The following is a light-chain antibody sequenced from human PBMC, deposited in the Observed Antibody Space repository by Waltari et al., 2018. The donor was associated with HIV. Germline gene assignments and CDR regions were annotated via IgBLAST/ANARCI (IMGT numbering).Light chain of an antibody. Sequence: HSALTQPASVSGSPGQSITIPCTGTSNDVGGFDLVSWYQHHPGKAPKLIIFEVNKRPSGVSNLFSGSKSGNTASLTISGLQTEDETDYYCCSYARSRSLLFGGGTKLTVL. CDR3: CSYARSRSLL. CDR1: SNDVGGFDL. V-gene: IGLV2-23*02. J-gene: IGLJ2*01. CDR2: EVN.